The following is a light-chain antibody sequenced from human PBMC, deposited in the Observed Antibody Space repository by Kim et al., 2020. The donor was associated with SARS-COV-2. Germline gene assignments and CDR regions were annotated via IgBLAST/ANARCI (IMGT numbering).Light chain of an antibody. CDR3: QQYNDWRT. Sequence: AVAPGERATLSCRASQNIRDNLAWYQQKPGQAPRLLIYDASTRATDIPARFSGSGSGTEFTLNISSLQSEDCALYYCQQYNDWRTFGQGTKVEIK. CDR2: DAS. J-gene: IGKJ2*01. V-gene: IGKV3-15*01. CDR1: QNIRDN.